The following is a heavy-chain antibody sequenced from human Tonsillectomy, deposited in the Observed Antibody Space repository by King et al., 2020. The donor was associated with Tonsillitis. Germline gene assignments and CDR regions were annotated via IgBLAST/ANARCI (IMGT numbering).Heavy chain of an antibody. D-gene: IGHD2-8*01. Sequence: VQLVESGAEVKKPGESLKISCKGSGYSFTSDWIGWVRQMPGKGLEWMGIIYPGDSESRNSPSFQGQVTISADRSISTAYLQWSSLKASDTAMYYCARRGYCTNGGCGGTFDIWGQGTMVTVSS. V-gene: IGHV5-51*03. CDR3: ARRGYCTNGGCGGTFDI. J-gene: IGHJ3*02. CDR1: GYSFTSDW. CDR2: IYPGDSES.